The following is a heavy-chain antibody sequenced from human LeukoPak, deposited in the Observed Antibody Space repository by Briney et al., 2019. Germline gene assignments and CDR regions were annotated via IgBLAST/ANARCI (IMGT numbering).Heavy chain of an antibody. CDR3: ARRLTQYDCFDP. D-gene: IGHD2-2*01. CDR2: TYYRSTWYN. J-gene: IGHJ5*02. Sequence: KGSQTLSLTCAISGDSVSSNSVTWNWIRQSPSRGLEWLGRTYYRSTWYNDYAVSVRGRMTVNPDTSKNQFSLHLNSVTPEDTAVYYCARRLTQYDCFDPWGQGILSPSPQ. V-gene: IGHV6-1*01. CDR1: GDSVSSNSVT.